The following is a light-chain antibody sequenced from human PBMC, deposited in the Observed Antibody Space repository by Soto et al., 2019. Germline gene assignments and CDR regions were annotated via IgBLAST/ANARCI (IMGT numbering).Light chain of an antibody. CDR3: QQRNNRPSIT. Sequence: TQSPSSMSASVGDRVTISCRSSQSVGGYLAWYQQKPGQPHRLLIYDTSNRAAGIPARFSGSGSGADFTLTISSLEPQDCAVYYGQQRNNRPSITFGQWTRLEIK. J-gene: IGKJ5*01. V-gene: IGKV3-11*01. CDR2: DTS. CDR1: QSVGGY.